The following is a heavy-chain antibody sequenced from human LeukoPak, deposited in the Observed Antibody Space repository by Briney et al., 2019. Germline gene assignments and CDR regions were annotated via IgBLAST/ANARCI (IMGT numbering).Heavy chain of an antibody. V-gene: IGHV3-23*01. D-gene: IGHD5-12*01. J-gene: IGHJ6*02. CDR2: ISGSGGST. CDR1: GFTFSSYA. CDR3: AKEKGYGGYPRDYYYYYGMDV. Sequence: PGGSLRLSCAASGFTFSSYAMSWVRQAPGKGLEWVSAISGSGGSTYYADSVKGRFTTSRDNSKNTLYLQMNSLRAEDTAVYYCAKEKGYGGYPRDYYYYYGMDVWGQGTTVTVSS.